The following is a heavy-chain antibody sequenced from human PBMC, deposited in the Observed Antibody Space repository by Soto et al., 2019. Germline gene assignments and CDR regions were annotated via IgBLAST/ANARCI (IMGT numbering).Heavy chain of an antibody. Sequence: QVQLQESGPGLVKPSQTLSLTCNVSGGSISSGGFYWSWVRQHPGKGLEWIGYIFYTGTTYYSPSLKSRVTISVDTSETQFYLKLNSVTAADTAVYYCARDAYSSSGYYYHGMDVWGQGTTVTVSS. CDR2: IFYTGTT. J-gene: IGHJ6*02. CDR1: GGSISSGGFY. D-gene: IGHD6-6*01. CDR3: ARDAYSSSGYYYHGMDV. V-gene: IGHV4-31*03.